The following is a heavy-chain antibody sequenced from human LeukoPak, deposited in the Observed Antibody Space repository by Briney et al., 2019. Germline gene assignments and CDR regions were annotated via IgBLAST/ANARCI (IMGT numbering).Heavy chain of an antibody. V-gene: IGHV4-59*01. Sequence: PSETLSLTCTVSGGSISSYYWSWIRQPPGKGLEWIGYIDYSGSTIYNPSLKSRVTISVNTSKNQFSLQLSSVTAADTAVYYCARDSAVAAFDYWGQGTLVTVSS. CDR2: IDYSGST. D-gene: IGHD6-19*01. CDR1: GGSISSYY. J-gene: IGHJ4*02. CDR3: ARDSAVAAFDY.